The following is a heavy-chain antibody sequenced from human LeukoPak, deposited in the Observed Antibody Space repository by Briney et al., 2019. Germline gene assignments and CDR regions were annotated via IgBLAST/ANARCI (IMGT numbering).Heavy chain of an antibody. D-gene: IGHD5-18*01. J-gene: IGHJ5*02. CDR3: ARAQQLWLKGYWFDP. CDR1: GYTFTGYY. Sequence: ASVKVSCKASGYTFTGYYMHWVRQAPGQGLEWMGRINPNSGGTNYAQKFQGRVTMTRDTSISTAYMELSRLRSDDTAVYYCARAQQLWLKGYWFDPWGQGTLVTVSS. CDR2: INPNSGGT. V-gene: IGHV1-2*06.